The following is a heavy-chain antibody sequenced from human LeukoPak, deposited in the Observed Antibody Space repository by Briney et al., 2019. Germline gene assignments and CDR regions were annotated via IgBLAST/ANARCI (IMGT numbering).Heavy chain of an antibody. CDR2: INPNSGGT. D-gene: IGHD3-22*01. V-gene: IGHV1-2*02. CDR3: APVPYYYDSSGYYPIDAFDI. J-gene: IGHJ3*02. CDR1: GSTFTGYY. Sequence: ASVKVSCKASGSTFTGYYMHWVRQAPGQGLEWMGWINPNSGGTNYAQNFQGRVTITRDTSISTAYMELSRLRSDDTAVYYCAPVPYYYDSSGYYPIDAFDIWGQGTMVTVSS.